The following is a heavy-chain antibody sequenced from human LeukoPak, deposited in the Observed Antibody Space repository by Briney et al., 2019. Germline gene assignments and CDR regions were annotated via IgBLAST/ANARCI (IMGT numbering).Heavy chain of an antibody. J-gene: IGHJ5*02. Sequence: SETLSLTCTVSGGSISSSYYYWSWIRQPPGKGLEWIGEINHSGSTNYNPSLKSRVTISVDTSKNQFSLRLSSVTAADTAVYYCARWRITMVRGVNWFDPWGQGTLVTVSS. V-gene: IGHV4-39*07. D-gene: IGHD3-10*01. CDR1: GGSISSSYYY. CDR2: INHSGST. CDR3: ARWRITMVRGVNWFDP.